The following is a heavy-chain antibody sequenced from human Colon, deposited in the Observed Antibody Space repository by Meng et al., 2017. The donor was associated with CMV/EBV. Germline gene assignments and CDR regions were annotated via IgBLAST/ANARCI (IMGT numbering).Heavy chain of an antibody. D-gene: IGHD6-6*01. J-gene: IGHJ4*02. CDR1: GFTFRTFW. CDR2: VNSDGSNT. V-gene: IGHV3-74*01. Sequence: GGSLRLSCAASGFTFRTFWMHWVRQVPGRGPVWVSRVNSDGSNTPYADSARGRFTISRDNAKNTLYLQMSGLRAEDTAIYYCAGSESSNKFDDWGQGTLVTVSS. CDR3: AGSESSNKFDD.